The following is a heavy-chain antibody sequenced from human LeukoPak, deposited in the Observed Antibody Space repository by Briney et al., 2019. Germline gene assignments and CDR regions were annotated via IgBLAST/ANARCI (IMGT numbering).Heavy chain of an antibody. J-gene: IGHJ4*02. V-gene: IGHV1-18*04. CDR2: ISAYNGNT. Sequence: VASVKVSCKASGYTFTSYSISWVRQAPGQGLEWMGWISAYNGNTNYAQKLQGRVTMTTDTSTSTAYMELRSLRSDDTAVYYCARLWFGELSHDYWGQGTLVTVSS. CDR1: GYTFTSYS. D-gene: IGHD3-10*01. CDR3: ARLWFGELSHDY.